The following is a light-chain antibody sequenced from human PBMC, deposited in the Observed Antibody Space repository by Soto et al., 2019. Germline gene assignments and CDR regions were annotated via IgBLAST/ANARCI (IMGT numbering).Light chain of an antibody. J-gene: IGLJ2*01. V-gene: IGLV1-44*01. Sequence: QSVLTQPPSASGTPGQRVPISCSGSSSNIGSNPVNWYQQLPGKPPKLLIYSNNQRPSGVPDRFSGSKSGTSASLAISGLEAEDEADYYCAAWDDSLNGVVVGGGTKLTVL. CDR2: SNN. CDR3: AAWDDSLNGVV. CDR1: SSNIGSNP.